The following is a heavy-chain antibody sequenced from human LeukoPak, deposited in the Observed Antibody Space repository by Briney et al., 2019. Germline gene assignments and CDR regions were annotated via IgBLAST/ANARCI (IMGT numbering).Heavy chain of an antibody. D-gene: IGHD3-22*01. CDR2: IDPNSGDT. J-gene: IGHJ4*01. V-gene: IGHV1-2*02. Sequence: ASVKVSCKASGYSFTGYFIHRVRQAPGQGLEWMGCIDPNSGDTKYAQKFQGRVSMPRDTSTRTAYMELSRLRSDDTAVYFCARSGSTGYSLDYWGHGTLVTVSS. CDR3: ARSGSTGYSLDY. CDR1: GYSFTGYF.